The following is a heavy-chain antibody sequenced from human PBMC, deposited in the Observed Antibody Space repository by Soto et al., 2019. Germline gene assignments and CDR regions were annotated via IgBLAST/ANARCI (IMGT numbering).Heavy chain of an antibody. CDR2: IYYSGTT. CDR3: ASGHCFSSSCSYLDL. J-gene: IGHJ2*01. Sequence: QVQLQESGPGLVKPSQTLSLTCTVSGGSISSGGSYWSWIRQSPGKGLEWIGYIYYSGTTYYNPSLKARVSXSXXXSXXQFPLNLSSVTAADTAISYCASGHCFSSSCSYLDLWGRGTLVTVSS. D-gene: IGHD2-2*01. V-gene: IGHV4-31*03. CDR1: GGSISSGGSY.